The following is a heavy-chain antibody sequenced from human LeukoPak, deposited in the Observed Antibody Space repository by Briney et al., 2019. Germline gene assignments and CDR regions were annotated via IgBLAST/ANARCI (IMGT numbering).Heavy chain of an antibody. V-gene: IGHV3-21*04. Sequence: PGGSLRLSCAASGFTFSAYSMNWVRQAPGKGLEWVSSITSSSTYIYYADSVKGRFTISRDNAKNLLYLQMNSLRAEDTAVYYCAKRSDYMDVWGKGTTVTVSS. CDR2: ITSSSTYI. CDR3: AKRSDYMDV. CDR1: GFTFSAYS. J-gene: IGHJ6*03.